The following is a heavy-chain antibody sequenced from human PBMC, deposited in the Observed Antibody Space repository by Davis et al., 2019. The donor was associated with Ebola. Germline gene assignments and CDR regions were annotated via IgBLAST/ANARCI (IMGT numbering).Heavy chain of an antibody. Sequence: AASVKVSCKASGYTFTTYAIQWVRQAPGQRLEWMGRINAGNGNTRCSQKFQGRVTINRDTSASTAYMELSSLRSEDTAVYYCARSEETAMVHYYYYGMDVWGQGTTVTVSS. V-gene: IGHV1-3*01. CDR2: INAGNGNT. CDR3: ARSEETAMVHYYYYGMDV. CDR1: GYTFTTYA. D-gene: IGHD5-18*01. J-gene: IGHJ6*02.